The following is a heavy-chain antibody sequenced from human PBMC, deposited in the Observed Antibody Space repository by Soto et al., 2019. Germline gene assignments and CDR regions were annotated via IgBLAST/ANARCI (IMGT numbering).Heavy chain of an antibody. D-gene: IGHD2-2*01. CDR2: IWYDGSNK. J-gene: IGHJ6*02. CDR3: AREGCSSTSCYGGYGMDV. Sequence: QVQLVESGGGVVQPGRSLRLSCAASGFTFSSYGMHWVRQAPGKGLEWVAVIWYDGSNKYYADSVKGRFTISRDNSKNTLYLQMNSLRAEDTAVYYCAREGCSSTSCYGGYGMDVWGQGTTVTASS. V-gene: IGHV3-33*01. CDR1: GFTFSSYG.